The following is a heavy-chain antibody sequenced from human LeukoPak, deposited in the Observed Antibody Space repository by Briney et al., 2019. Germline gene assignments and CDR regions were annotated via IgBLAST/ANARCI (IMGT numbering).Heavy chain of an antibody. J-gene: IGHJ2*01. V-gene: IGHV4-39*01. D-gene: IGHD4-23*01. CDR2: IYYSGST. Sequence: LSLTXTVSGGSISGSSYYWGWIRQPPGRGLEWIGSIYYSGSTYYNPSLKSRVTISVDTSKNQFSLKLSSVTAADTAVYYCASLTTVVFWSPGYFDLWGRGTLVTVSS. CDR3: ASLTTVVFWSPGYFDL. CDR1: GGSISGSSYY.